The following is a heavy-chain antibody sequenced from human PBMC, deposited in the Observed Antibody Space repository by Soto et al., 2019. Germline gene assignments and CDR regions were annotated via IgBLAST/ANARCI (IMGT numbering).Heavy chain of an antibody. V-gene: IGHV4-34*01. CDR1: GGSFSGYY. CDR2: INHRGST. Sequence: NLSETLSLTCAVYGGSFSGYYWSWIRQPPGKGLEWIGEINHRGSTNYNPSLKSRVIISVDTSKNQFSLKLSSVTAADTAVYYCARGKEVAATFTAYWYFDLWGRGTLVTVSS. D-gene: IGHD2-15*01. J-gene: IGHJ2*01. CDR3: ARGKEVAATFTAYWYFDL.